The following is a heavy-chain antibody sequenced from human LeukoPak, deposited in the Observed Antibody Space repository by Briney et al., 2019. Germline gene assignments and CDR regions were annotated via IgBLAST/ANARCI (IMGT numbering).Heavy chain of an antibody. J-gene: IGHJ4*02. V-gene: IGHV3-21*01. CDR3: ARYEWEPHMDY. CDR2: ISSSSSYI. Sequence: GGSLRLSCAASGFAFSSYSMNWVRQAPGKGLEWVSSISSSSSYIYYADSVKGRFTISRDNAKNSLYLQMNSLRAEDTAVYYCARYEWEPHMDYWGQGTLVTVSS. D-gene: IGHD1-26*01. CDR1: GFAFSSYS.